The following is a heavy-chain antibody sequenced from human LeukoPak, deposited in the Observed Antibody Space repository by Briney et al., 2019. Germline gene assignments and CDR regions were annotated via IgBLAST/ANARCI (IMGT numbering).Heavy chain of an antibody. D-gene: IGHD3-22*01. CDR2: IYHSGST. V-gene: IGHV4-38-2*02. CDR3: ARGMVRWYYDSRGPDFDY. Sequence: SETLSLTCTVSGYSISSGYYWGWIRQPPGKGLEWIGNIYHSGSTYYNPSLKSRVTISADTSKNQFSLKLSSVTAADTAVYYCARGMVRWYYDSRGPDFDYWGQGTLVTVSS. J-gene: IGHJ4*02. CDR1: GYSISSGYY.